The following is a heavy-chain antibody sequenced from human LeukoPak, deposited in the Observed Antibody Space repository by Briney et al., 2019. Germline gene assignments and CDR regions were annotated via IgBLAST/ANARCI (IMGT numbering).Heavy chain of an antibody. J-gene: IGHJ4*02. D-gene: IGHD6-19*01. CDR2: IYSDGST. CDR1: GFTVRSNY. Sequence: GGSLRLSCAASGFTVRSNYMNWVRRAPGKGLEWVSVIYSDGSTYCADSVKGRFTISRDFSKNMLYLQMNSLRVEDTAVYYCARLTVSGQLDYWGQGTLVTVSS. CDR3: ARLTVSGQLDY. V-gene: IGHV3-66*01.